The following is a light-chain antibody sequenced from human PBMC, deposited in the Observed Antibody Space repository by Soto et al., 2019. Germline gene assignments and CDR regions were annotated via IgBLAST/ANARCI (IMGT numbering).Light chain of an antibody. J-gene: IGLJ2*01. V-gene: IGLV1-40*01. CDR1: IGADYD. Sequence: QSVLTQPTSVSGAPGQTVTISCSDIGADYDVQWYQQLPGTAPKLLIYSNDNRPSGVPDRVSGSKSGTSASLVITGLQAEDEADYYCQSGDSSLHVVFGGGTKLTVL. CDR2: SND. CDR3: QSGDSSLHVV.